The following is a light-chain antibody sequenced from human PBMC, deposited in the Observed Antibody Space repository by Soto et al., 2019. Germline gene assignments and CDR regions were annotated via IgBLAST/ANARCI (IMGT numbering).Light chain of an antibody. CDR1: SSDVGGYNY. V-gene: IGLV2-11*01. J-gene: IGLJ1*01. CDR2: DVD. Sequence: QSVLTQPRSVSGSPGQSVTISCTGTSSDVGGYNYASWYQHHPGKAPKLMIYDVDKRPSGVPGRFSGSKSGNTASLTISGLQAEDEADYYCCSYAGSYPFVFGTGTKVTAL. CDR3: CSYAGSYPFV.